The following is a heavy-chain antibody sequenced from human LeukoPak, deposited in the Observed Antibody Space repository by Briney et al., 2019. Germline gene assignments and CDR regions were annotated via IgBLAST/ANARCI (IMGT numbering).Heavy chain of an antibody. CDR3: ARHSYGYAEYDY. CDR1: GGSFSGYY. CDR2: INHSGST. J-gene: IGHJ4*02. D-gene: IGHD5-18*01. V-gene: IGHV4-34*01. Sequence: SETLSLTCAVYGGSFSGYYWSWIRQPPGKGLEWIGEINHSGSTNYNPSLKSRVTISVDTPKNQFSLKLSSVTAADTAVYYCARHSYGYAEYDYWGQGTLVTVSS.